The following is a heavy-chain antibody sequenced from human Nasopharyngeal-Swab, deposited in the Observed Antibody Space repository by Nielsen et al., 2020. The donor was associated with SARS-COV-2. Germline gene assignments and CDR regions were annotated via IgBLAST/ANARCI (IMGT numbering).Heavy chain of an antibody. Sequence: GESLKISCAASGFTFSSYSMNWVRQAPGKGLEWVSAISGSGGSTYYADSVKGRFTISRDNSKNTLYLQMNSLRAEDTAVYYCAKDLGRFGYWGQGTLVTVSS. J-gene: IGHJ4*02. CDR3: AKDLGRFGY. CDR1: GFTFSSYS. V-gene: IGHV3-23*01. D-gene: IGHD7-27*01. CDR2: ISGSGGST.